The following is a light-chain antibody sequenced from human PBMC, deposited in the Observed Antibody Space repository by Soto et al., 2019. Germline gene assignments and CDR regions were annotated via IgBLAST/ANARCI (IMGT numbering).Light chain of an antibody. V-gene: IGLV2-14*01. CDR2: DVT. CDR3: SSFTSSMTNV. CDR1: SSDVGGYNS. Sequence: QSALTQPASVSGSPGQSITISCTGTSSDVGGYNSVSWYQQHPGKAPKLILYDVTDRPSGVSYRFSGSKSGNTASLTISGLQAADEADYFCSSFTSSMTNVFGSGTKHTVL. J-gene: IGLJ1*01.